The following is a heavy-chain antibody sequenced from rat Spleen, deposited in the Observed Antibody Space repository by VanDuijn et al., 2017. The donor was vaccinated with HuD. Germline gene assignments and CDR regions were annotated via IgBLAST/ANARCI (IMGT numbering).Heavy chain of an antibody. CDR3: TRDRAKLPGYNSLGY. CDR2: ITNTGGDT. V-gene: IGHV5-31*01. Sequence: EVQLVESGGGLVQPGRSQRLSCAASGFTFNNYWMTWIRQAPGKGLEWVASITNTGGDTYYPDSVKGRFTISRDVEKSTLYLQMNSLRSEDTATYYCTRDRAKLPGYNSLGYWGQGVMVTVSS. D-gene: IGHD1-4*01. J-gene: IGHJ2*01. CDR1: GFTFNNYW.